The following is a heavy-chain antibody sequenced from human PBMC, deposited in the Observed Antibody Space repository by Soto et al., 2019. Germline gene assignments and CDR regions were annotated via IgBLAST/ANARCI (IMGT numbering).Heavy chain of an antibody. D-gene: IGHD2-2*01. J-gene: IGHJ6*02. CDR1: GFSVGSNY. V-gene: IGHV3-53*01. Sequence: EMQLVESGGALIQPGGSLRLSCAVSGFSVGSNYMNWVRQAPGKGLEWVSVIYTSGSIFYADSVKGRFTISRDNSKYTLYLQMNSLRVDDTAVYYSARDQSNQGRPEGYGMDVWGQGATVTVS. CDR3: ARDQSNQGRPEGYGMDV. CDR2: IYTSGSI.